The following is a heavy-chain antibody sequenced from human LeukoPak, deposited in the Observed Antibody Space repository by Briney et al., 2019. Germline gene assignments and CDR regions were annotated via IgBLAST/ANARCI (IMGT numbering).Heavy chain of an antibody. CDR3: ARDNYASGNYYSPIDY. V-gene: IGHV3-48*02. D-gene: IGHD3-10*01. CDR1: GFTFSSYS. J-gene: IGHJ4*02. CDR2: ISSSSSTI. Sequence: PGGSLRLSCAASGFTFSSYSMSWVRQAPGKGLEWISYISSSSSTIYYADSVKGRFTISRGNAKNSLYLQMNSLRDEDTAVYYCARDNYASGNYYSPIDYWGQGTLVTVSS.